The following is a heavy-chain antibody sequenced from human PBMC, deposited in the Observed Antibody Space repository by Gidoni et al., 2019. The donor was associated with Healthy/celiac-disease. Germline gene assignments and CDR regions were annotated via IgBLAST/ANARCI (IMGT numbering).Heavy chain of an antibody. V-gene: IGHV4-61*01. J-gene: IGHJ1*01. D-gene: IGHD1-26*01. CDR1: GGSVSRGSYY. CDR3: ARQWEEYFQH. CDR2: IYYSGST. Sequence: QVQLQESGPGLVKPSETLSLTGTVPGGSVSRGSYYWSWIRQPPGKGLEGIGYIYYSGSTTYNPSLKSRVTISVDTSKNQFSLKLSSVTAADTAVYYCARQWEEYFQHWGQGTLVTVSS.